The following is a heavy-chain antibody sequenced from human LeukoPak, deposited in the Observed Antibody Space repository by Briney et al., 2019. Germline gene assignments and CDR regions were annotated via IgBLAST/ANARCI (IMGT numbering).Heavy chain of an antibody. CDR3: ARPSRFLEGARRGEPLHYYYYYYMDV. CDR2: IYYSGST. J-gene: IGHJ6*03. Sequence: SETLSLTCTVSGGSISSSGYYWGWIRQPPGKGLEWIGSIYYSGSTYYNPSLKSRVTISVDTSKNQFSLKLSSVTAADTAVYYCARPSRFLEGARRGEPLHYYYYYYMDVWGKGTTVTVSS. CDR1: GGSISSSGYY. V-gene: IGHV4-39*01. D-gene: IGHD3-3*01.